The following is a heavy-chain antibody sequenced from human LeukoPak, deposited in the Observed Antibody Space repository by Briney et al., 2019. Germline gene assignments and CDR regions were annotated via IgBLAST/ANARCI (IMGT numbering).Heavy chain of an antibody. CDR3: AREGRGYDPSRTWYFDL. CDR1: GFTFSSYA. J-gene: IGHJ2*01. CDR2: ISGSGGST. D-gene: IGHD5-12*01. V-gene: IGHV3-23*01. Sequence: GGSLRLSCAASGFTFSSYAMSWVRQAPGKGLEWVSAISGSGGSTYYADSVKGRFTISRDNSKNTLYLQMNSLRAEDTAVYYCAREGRGYDPSRTWYFDLWGRGTLVTVSS.